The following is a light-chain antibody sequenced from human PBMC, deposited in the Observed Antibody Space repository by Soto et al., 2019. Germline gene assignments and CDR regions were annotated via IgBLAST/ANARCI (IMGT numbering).Light chain of an antibody. V-gene: IGLV2-14*01. Sequence: LTQPASVSGSPGQSITISCAGTSSDVGSYNYVSWYQQHPGKAPKLMIYEVSNRPSGVSSRFSGSKSGNTASLTISGLQAEDEADYYCSSYTSSSTLFGTGTKVTV. CDR2: EVS. CDR3: SSYTSSSTL. CDR1: SSDVGSYNY. J-gene: IGLJ1*01.